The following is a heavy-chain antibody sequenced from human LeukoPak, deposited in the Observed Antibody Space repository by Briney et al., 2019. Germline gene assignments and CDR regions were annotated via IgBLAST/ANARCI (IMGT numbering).Heavy chain of an antibody. J-gene: IGHJ5*02. CDR1: GASITSGGYF. V-gene: IGHV4-31*03. Sequence: PSETLSLTCTVSGASITSGGYFWSWIRQHPQRGLEWIGYLYYTVSSFYNPPLKSRVTISVDTSENQFSLNLNSVTAADTAVYYCATKPGYCSGGSCYSQNGHWFDPWGQGTLVTVSS. D-gene: IGHD2-15*01. CDR3: ATKPGYCSGGSCYSQNGHWFDP. CDR2: LYYTVSS.